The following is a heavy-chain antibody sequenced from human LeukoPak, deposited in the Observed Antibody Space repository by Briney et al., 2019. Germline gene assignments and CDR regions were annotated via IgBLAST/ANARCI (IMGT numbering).Heavy chain of an antibody. J-gene: IGHJ5*02. V-gene: IGHV1-18*01. D-gene: IGHD2-2*02. CDR1: GYTFTSYG. CDR2: ISAYNGNT. Sequence: GASVRVSCKASGYTFTSYGISWVRQAPGQGLEWMGWISAYNGNTNYAQKLQGRVTMTTDTSTSTAYMELRSLRSDDTAVYNCARPLGYCSSTSCYTEDWFDPWGQGTLVTVSS. CDR3: ARPLGYCSSTSCYTEDWFDP.